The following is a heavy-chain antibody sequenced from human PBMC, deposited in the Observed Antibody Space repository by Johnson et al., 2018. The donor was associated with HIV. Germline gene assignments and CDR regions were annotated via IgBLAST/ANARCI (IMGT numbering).Heavy chain of an antibody. V-gene: IGHV3-30*18. CDR1: GFAFSNFA. J-gene: IGHJ3*01. Sequence: QLVESGGGVVQPGRSLRLSCAASGFAFSNFAMHWVRKAPGKGLEWVAVTSYDGTHNYYADSVKDRFTISRDNSKNTLYLQMNSLRAEDTAVYYCAKSGLFVLVVYAPDVFDVWGQGTMVTVSS. CDR3: AKSGLFVLVVYAPDVFDV. D-gene: IGHD2-8*02. CDR2: TSYDGTHN.